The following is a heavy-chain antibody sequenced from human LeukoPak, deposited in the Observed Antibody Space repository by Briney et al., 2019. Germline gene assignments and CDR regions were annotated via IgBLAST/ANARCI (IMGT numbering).Heavy chain of an antibody. D-gene: IGHD2-2*01. CDR2: IKQDGSEK. V-gene: IGHV3-7*01. CDR1: GFTFSSYW. CDR3: ARAGQYIVVVPAAMSRVDY. Sequence: GGSLRLSCAASGFTFSSYWMSWVHQAPGKGLEWVANIKQDGSEKYYVDSVKGRFTISRDNAKNSLYLQMNSLRAEDTAVYYCARAGQYIVVVPAAMSRVDYWGQGTLVTVSS. J-gene: IGHJ4*02.